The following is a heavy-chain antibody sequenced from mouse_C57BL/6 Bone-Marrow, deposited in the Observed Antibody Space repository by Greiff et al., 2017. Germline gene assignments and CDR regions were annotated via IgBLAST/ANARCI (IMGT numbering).Heavy chain of an antibody. Sequence: KLSCKASGYTFTSYWMQWVKQRPGPGLEWIGEIDPSDSYTNYNQKFKGKATLTVDTSSSTAYMQLSSLTSEDSAVYYCARDDYYAMDYWGQGTSVTVSS. V-gene: IGHV1-50*01. J-gene: IGHJ4*01. CDR2: IDPSDSYT. CDR1: GYTFTSYW. CDR3: ARDDYYAMDY.